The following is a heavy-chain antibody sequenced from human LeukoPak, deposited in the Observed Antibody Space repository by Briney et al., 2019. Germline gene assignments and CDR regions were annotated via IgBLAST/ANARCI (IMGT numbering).Heavy chain of an antibody. Sequence: VGSLRLSCAASGFSFSSYAIIWVRQAPGKGLEWVSTISSGRSTYYADSVKGRFTISRDNSKNTVYLQMNSLRAEDTAVYYCAKDRSGGYRFFDYWGQGTLVTVSS. J-gene: IGHJ4*02. CDR1: GFSFSSYA. V-gene: IGHV3-23*01. D-gene: IGHD1-26*01. CDR2: ISSGRST. CDR3: AKDRSGGYRFFDY.